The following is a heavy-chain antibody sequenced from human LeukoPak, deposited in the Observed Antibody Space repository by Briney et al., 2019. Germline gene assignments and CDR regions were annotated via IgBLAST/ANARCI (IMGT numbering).Heavy chain of an antibody. J-gene: IGHJ4*02. CDR2: ILYDGSYK. D-gene: IGHD1-1*01. CDR1: GFTFSNYG. Sequence: GGSLRLSCAASGFTFSNYGMHWVRQAPGKGLEWVAVILYDGSYKYYADSVKGRFTISRDNSKNTLYLQMNSLRAEDTAVYYCAKDELAMGYFDYWGQGTLVTVSS. V-gene: IGHV3-30*18. CDR3: AKDELAMGYFDY.